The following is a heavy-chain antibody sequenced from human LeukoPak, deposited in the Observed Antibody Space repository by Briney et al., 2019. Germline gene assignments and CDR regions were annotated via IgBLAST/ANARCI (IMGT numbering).Heavy chain of an antibody. CDR3: ARAGSMIVEYYFDY. J-gene: IGHJ4*02. CDR1: GFTFDDYG. CDR2: INWNGGST. D-gene: IGHD3-22*01. V-gene: IGHV3-20*04. Sequence: GGSLRLSCAASGFTFDDYGMSWVRQAPGKGLEWVSGINWNGGSTGYADSVKGRFTISRDNAKNPLYLQMNSLRAEDTALYYCARAGSMIVEYYFDYWGQGTLVTVSS.